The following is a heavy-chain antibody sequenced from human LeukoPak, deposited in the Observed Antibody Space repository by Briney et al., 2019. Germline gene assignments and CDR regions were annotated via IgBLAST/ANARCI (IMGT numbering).Heavy chain of an antibody. CDR3: ATSLAGDLRAPDY. CDR1: GYTFTGYY. CDR2: INPNSGGT. D-gene: IGHD6-19*01. V-gene: IGHV1-2*02. J-gene: IGHJ4*02. Sequence: ASVKVSCKASGYTFTGYYMHWVRQAPGQGLEWMGWINPNSGGTNYAQKFQGRVTMTRDTSISTAYMELSRLRSDDTAVYYCATSLAGDLRAPDYWGQGTLVTVSS.